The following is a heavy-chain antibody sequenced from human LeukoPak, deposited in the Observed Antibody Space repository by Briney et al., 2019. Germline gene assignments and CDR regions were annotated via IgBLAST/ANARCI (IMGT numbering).Heavy chain of an antibody. D-gene: IGHD4-17*01. CDR1: GYTFTTYD. CDR2: ISAYNGYT. J-gene: IGHJ3*02. V-gene: IGHV1-18*01. Sequence: GASVKVSCKASGYTFTTYDISWVRQAPGQGLEWMGWISAYNGYTNYAQKFQDRVTMTTDTSTSTAYMELRSLRSDDTAVYYCARGTSVTTYDAFDIWGQGTMVTVSS. CDR3: ARGTSVTTYDAFDI.